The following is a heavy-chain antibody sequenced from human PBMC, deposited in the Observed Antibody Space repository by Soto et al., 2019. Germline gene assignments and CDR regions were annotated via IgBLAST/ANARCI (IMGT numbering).Heavy chain of an antibody. D-gene: IGHD2-15*01. J-gene: IGHJ6*03. V-gene: IGHV4-59*01. CDR3: ARSYRRYCSGGSCYSYYYYYMDV. CDR2: IYYSGGT. CDR1: GGSISSYY. Sequence: QVQLQESGPGLVKPSETLSLTCTVSGGSISSYYWSWIRQPPGKGLEWIGYIYYSGGTNYNPSLKGRVTISVDTSKNQFSLKLSSVTAADTAVYYCARSYRRYCSGGSCYSYYYYYMDVWGKGTTVTVSS.